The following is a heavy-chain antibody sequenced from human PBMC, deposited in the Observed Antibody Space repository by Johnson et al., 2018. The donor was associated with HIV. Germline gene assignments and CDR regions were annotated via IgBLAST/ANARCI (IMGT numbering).Heavy chain of an antibody. J-gene: IGHJ3*01. CDR3: ARENLQDYDSSGYYDHAFDV. D-gene: IGHD3-22*01. Sequence: QVQLVESGGGVVQPGRSLRLSCAASGFTFSSYAMHWVRQAPGKGLKWVAVISYDGNNKYYADSVKGRFTISRDNSKNTVYFQMNSLRAEDTAIYYCARENLQDYDSSGYYDHAFDVWGQGTMVTVSS. V-gene: IGHV3-30*14. CDR1: GFTFSSYA. CDR2: ISYDGNNK.